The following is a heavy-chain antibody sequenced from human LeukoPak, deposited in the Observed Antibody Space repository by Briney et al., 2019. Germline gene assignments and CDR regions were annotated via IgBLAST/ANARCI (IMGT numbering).Heavy chain of an antibody. V-gene: IGHV4-59*01. D-gene: IGHD3-22*01. CDR1: GGSLSSYF. Sequence: SETLSLTCTISGGSLSSYFWNWIRQPPGKGLEWIGRVYYTGTTNYNPSLWSRVTISVDTSKNQFSLRMSAVTAADTAMYYCARDGSPMYYEGGGHCRAFDFWGQGTMVSVSS. CDR3: ARDGSPMYYEGGGHCRAFDF. J-gene: IGHJ3*01. CDR2: VYYTGTT.